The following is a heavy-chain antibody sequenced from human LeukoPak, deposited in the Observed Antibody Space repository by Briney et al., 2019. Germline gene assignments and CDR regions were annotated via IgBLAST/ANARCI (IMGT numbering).Heavy chain of an antibody. V-gene: IGHV3-33*01. CDR2: LWYDGSNK. CDR3: ARLGSSWSFDY. Sequence: GRSLRLSCAASGFTFSSFGIYWVRQAPGKGLEWVAVLWYDGSNKYYADSVKGRFTISRDNSQNTLYLQMNSLRAEDTAVYYCARLGSSWSFDYWGQGTLVTVSS. D-gene: IGHD6-13*01. J-gene: IGHJ4*02. CDR1: GFTFSSFG.